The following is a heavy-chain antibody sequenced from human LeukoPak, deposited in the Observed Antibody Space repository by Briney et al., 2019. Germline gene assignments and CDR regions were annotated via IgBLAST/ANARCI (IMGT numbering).Heavy chain of an antibody. V-gene: IGHV4-39*01. CDR3: ARRGMVRYYGSGNWFDP. J-gene: IGHJ5*02. Sequence: SETLSLTCTVSGGSISSSSYYWGWIRQPPGKGLEWIGSIYYSGSTYYNPSLKSRVTISVDTSKNQFSLKLSSVTAADTAVYYCARRGMVRYYGSGNWFDPWGQGTLVTVSS. D-gene: IGHD3-10*01. CDR2: IYYSGST. CDR1: GGSISSSSYY.